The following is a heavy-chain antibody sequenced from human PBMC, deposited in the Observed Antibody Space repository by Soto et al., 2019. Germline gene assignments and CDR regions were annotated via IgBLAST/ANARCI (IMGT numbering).Heavy chain of an antibody. CDR2: IYYSGRT. CDR3: SRLGEDCSSTSCYLGYYYAMDV. V-gene: IGHV4-31*03. Sequence: QVQLQESGPGLVKPSQTLSLTCSVSGGSISSGGYYWSWIRQHPGKGLEWIGYIYYSGRTFYNPSINSRVSISVDTSKNQFSLKLSSVTAADAGVYYCSRLGEDCSSTSCYLGYYYAMDVWGQGTTVTVSS. CDR1: GGSISSGGYY. J-gene: IGHJ6*02. D-gene: IGHD2-2*01.